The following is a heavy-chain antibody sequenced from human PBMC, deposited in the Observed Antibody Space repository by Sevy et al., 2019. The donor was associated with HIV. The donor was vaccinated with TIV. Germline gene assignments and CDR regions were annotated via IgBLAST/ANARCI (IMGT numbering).Heavy chain of an antibody. J-gene: IGHJ4*02. CDR1: GFTFSSHA. D-gene: IGHD1-26*01. Sequence: GGSLRLSCAASGFTFSSHAMSWVRQAPGKGLEWVSAISDSGTTTYYKDSVKGRFTISRDNSKNTLYLQMDGLRAEDTVIYYCARAFTGGYQQPFDYWGQGTLVTVSS. CDR2: ISDSGTTT. CDR3: ARAFTGGYQQPFDY. V-gene: IGHV3-23*01.